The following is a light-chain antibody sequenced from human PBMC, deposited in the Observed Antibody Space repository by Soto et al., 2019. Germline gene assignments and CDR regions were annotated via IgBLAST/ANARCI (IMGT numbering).Light chain of an antibody. CDR2: WAS. J-gene: IGKJ1*01. V-gene: IGKV4-1*01. CDR1: QSVLYSSNTKNY. Sequence: DIVMTQSPDSLAVSLGERATINCKSSQSVLYSSNTKNYLAWYQQKSGQPPKLLIYWASTRESGVPDRFSGSGSGTDFTLTISSLQAADVAVYYCQQYYSSPWTFGQGTKVEIK. CDR3: QQYYSSPWT.